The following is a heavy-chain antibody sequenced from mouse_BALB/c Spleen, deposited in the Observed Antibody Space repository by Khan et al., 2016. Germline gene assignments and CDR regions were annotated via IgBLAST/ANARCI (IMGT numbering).Heavy chain of an antibody. J-gene: IGHJ4*01. CDR2: ILPGSGST. Sequence: QVQLQQPGAELMKPGASVKISCKATGYTFSSYWIEWVKQRPGHGLEWIGEILPGSGSTNYNEKFKGKATFTADTSSNTAYMQLSSLTSEDSAVYDCARSLRGYAMDYWGQGTSVTVSS. CDR1: GYTFSSYW. V-gene: IGHV1-9*01. D-gene: IGHD1-1*01. CDR3: ARSLRGYAMDY.